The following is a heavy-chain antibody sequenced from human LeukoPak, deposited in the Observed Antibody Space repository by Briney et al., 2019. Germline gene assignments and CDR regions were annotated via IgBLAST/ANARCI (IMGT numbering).Heavy chain of an antibody. CDR2: ISSGGHAK. Sequence: GGSLRLSCAASGFTFTSYSMNWVRQTPGKGLEWVSSISSGGHAKHYADSVKGQFTISRDNARNSLYLQMDGLRVEDTAVYFCAGRYCSNGVCPFDRWGQGTLVTVSS. CDR1: GFTFTSYS. D-gene: IGHD2-8*01. CDR3: AGRYCSNGVCPFDR. V-gene: IGHV3-21*01. J-gene: IGHJ5*02.